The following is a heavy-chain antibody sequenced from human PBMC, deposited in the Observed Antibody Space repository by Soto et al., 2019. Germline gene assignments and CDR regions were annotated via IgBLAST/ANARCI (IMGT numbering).Heavy chain of an antibody. D-gene: IGHD4-17*01. CDR1: GHSTRTGGYY. Sequence: SHTQSLTCTVSGHSTRTGGYYWSCIRQHPVKGLEWIGYIYYSGSTYYNTSLKSRVTISVDTSKNQFSLKLSSVTAADTALYYCARSRDYGGIQYWGQGTLVTVSS. J-gene: IGHJ4*02. CDR3: ARSRDYGGIQY. V-gene: IGHV4-31*03. CDR2: IYYSGST.